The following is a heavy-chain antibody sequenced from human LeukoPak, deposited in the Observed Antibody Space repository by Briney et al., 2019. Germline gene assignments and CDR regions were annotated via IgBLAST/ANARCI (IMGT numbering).Heavy chain of an antibody. CDR1: GFTFSSYW. V-gene: IGHV3-30*18. D-gene: IGHD3-10*01. CDR3: ANDAGDYGDY. J-gene: IGHJ4*02. CDR2: ISYDGSNK. Sequence: GGSLRLSCAASGFTFSSYWMHWVRQAPGKGLEWVAVISYDGSNKYYADSVKGRFTISRDNSKNTLYLQMNSLRAEDTAVYYCANDAGDYGDYWGQGTLVTVSS.